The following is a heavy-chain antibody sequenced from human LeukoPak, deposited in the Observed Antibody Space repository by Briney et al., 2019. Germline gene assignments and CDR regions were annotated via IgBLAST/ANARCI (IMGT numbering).Heavy chain of an antibody. CDR1: GFTFSSYW. V-gene: IGHV3-7*01. CDR3: VKDHDHQWLVLVYMDV. CDR2: IKQDGSEK. D-gene: IGHD6-19*01. J-gene: IGHJ6*04. Sequence: PGGSLRLSCAASGFTFSSYWMSWVRQAPGKGLEWVANIKQDGSEKYYVDSVKGRFTISRDNAKNSLYLQMNSLRAEDTAVYYCVKDHDHQWLVLVYMDVGGKGPTVTIFS.